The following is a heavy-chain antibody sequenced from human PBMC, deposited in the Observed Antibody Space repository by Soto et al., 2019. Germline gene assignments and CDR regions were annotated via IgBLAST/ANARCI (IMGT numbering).Heavy chain of an antibody. CDR1: GFIVRSSQ. D-gene: IGHD5-18*01. CDR2: IFIDGTT. J-gene: IGHJ4*02. V-gene: IGHV3-53*01. CDR3: TRVLRGYAFHGGF. Sequence: GGSLRLSCAASGFIVRSSQMSWVRQAPGKGLEWVSVIFIDGTTHYGVSVKGRFTISRDSARNTLYLQMNGLRVDDTAVYYCTRVLRGYAFHGGFWGQGTLVTVSS.